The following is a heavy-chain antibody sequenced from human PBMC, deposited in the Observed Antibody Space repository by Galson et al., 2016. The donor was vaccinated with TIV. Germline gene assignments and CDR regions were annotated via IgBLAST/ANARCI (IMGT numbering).Heavy chain of an antibody. CDR2: ISGRGGTT. J-gene: IGHJ6*02. CDR1: GFSLSDYA. CDR3: ARGPTTRRGYYGLDI. V-gene: IGHV3-23*01. Sequence: SLRLSCAASGFSLSDYAMTWVRQAPGKGLEWVSDISGRGGTTHYADSVKGRFTISRDNSKNTLYLHMSSLRAEETALYYCARGPTTRRGYYGLDIWGQGTTVTVSS. D-gene: IGHD1-26*01.